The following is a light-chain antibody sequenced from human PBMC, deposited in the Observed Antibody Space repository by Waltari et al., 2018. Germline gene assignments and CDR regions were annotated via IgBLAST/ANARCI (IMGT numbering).Light chain of an antibody. J-gene: IGLJ3*02. CDR3: AAWDDRMNGHWV. Sequence: QSVLPQPPSASGTPGQRVTIPCSGSSSNIGDNVVNWYQQLPGKAPKLLIYRNDQRPSGVPDRFSASKSGTSASLAISGLQSEEEADYYCAAWDDRMNGHWVFGGGTKVTVL. CDR1: SSNIGDNV. CDR2: RND. V-gene: IGLV1-44*01.